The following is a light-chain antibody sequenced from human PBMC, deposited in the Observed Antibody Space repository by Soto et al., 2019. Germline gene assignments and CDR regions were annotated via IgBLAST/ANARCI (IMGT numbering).Light chain of an antibody. CDR2: GAS. J-gene: IGKJ4*01. V-gene: IGKV3D-20*02. Sequence: VLTQSPGTLSWSPGERATLSCRASQSVSSSDLACYQQKPGQAPRLLISGASSRATGIPDRFSGSGSGTDFTLTISSLEPEDFAVYYCQQRSKRPLTFGGGTKVDIK. CDR1: QSVSSSD. CDR3: QQRSKRPLT.